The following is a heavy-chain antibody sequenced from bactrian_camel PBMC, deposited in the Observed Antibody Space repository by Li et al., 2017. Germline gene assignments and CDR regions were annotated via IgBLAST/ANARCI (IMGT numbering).Heavy chain of an antibody. D-gene: IGHD1*01. CDR2: IYTGGGST. CDR1: GFPFSSYW. V-gene: IGHV3S1*01. Sequence: HVQLVESGGGLVQPGGSLRLSCAASGFPFSSYWMYWVRQAPGKGLEWVSSIYTGGGSTYYADSVKGRFTISKDNAKNTLYLQMNSLEPEDTAVYYCVKDGGRNWFEFGHWGQGTQVTVS. CDR3: VKDGGRNWFEFGH. J-gene: IGHJ6*01.